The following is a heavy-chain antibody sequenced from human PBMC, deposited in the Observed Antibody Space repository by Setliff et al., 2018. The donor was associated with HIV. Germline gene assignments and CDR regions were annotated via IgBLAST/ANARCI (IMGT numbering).Heavy chain of an antibody. Sequence: ASETCPSTCTVSGDSISSTFYYWGWIRQPPGKGLEWIGTIYYRGSTYYNPSLNGRVTISVDTSKNQFSLKLSSVTAADTAVYFCARGTAPRRGTNYGGNYPLDYWGQGTLVTVS. CDR1: GDSISSTFYY. J-gene: IGHJ4*02. CDR3: ARGTAPRRGTNYGGNYPLDY. CDR2: IYYRGST. D-gene: IGHD4-17*01. V-gene: IGHV4-39*07.